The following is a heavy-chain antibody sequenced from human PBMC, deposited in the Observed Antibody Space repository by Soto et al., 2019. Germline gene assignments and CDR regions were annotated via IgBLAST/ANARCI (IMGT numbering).Heavy chain of an antibody. CDR2: ISTYNGDT. CDR1: GYSFTSYG. V-gene: IGHV1-18*04. J-gene: IGHJ5*02. D-gene: IGHD6-19*01. Sequence: QVQLVQSVTEVKKPGASVQVSCKASGYSFTSYGINWVRRPLGQGLEGMGWISTYNGDTNYAKKFQGRVTMTTDTSTTTAYMELRRLTSDDTAVYFCARGDSTGSPRGWFDPWGQGTVVTVSS. CDR3: ARGDSTGSPRGWFDP.